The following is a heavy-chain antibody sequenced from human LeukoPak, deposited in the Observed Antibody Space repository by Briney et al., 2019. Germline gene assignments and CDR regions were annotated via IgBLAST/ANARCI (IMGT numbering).Heavy chain of an antibody. J-gene: IGHJ4*02. CDR3: AKPTTVTTSYYFDY. Sequence: DSVKGRFTISRDNSLDTLYLQMNSLRAEDTAIYYCAKPTTVTTSYYFDYWGQGTLVPSPQ. D-gene: IGHD4-17*01. V-gene: IGHV3-30*02.